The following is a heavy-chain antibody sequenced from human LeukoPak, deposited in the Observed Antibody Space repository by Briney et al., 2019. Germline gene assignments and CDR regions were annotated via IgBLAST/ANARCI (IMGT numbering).Heavy chain of an antibody. V-gene: IGHV4-34*01. J-gene: IGHJ4*02. CDR3: ARGYGSGSYYRV. D-gene: IGHD3-10*01. Sequence: SETLSLTCAVCGGAFSGNYWSWIRQPPGKGLEWIGEINRGGDTNYNPSLKSRVTISVDTSKNQFSLKLSSVTAADTAVYFCARGYGSGSYYRVWGQGTLVTVSS. CDR2: INRGGDT. CDR1: GGAFSGNY.